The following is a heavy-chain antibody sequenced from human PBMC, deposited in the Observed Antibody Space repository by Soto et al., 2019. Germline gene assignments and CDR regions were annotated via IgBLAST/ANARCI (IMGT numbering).Heavy chain of an antibody. V-gene: IGHV3-33*01. CDR1: GFTFSSYG. CDR2: IWDDGSNK. J-gene: IGHJ4*02. Sequence: QVQLVESGGGVVQPGRPLRLSCAASGFTFSSYGMHWVRQAPGKGLEWVAVIWDDGSNKYYADSVKGRFTISRDNSKNTLYLQMNSLRAEDTAVYYCASGQNFDYWGQGTLVTVSS. CDR3: ASGQNFDY.